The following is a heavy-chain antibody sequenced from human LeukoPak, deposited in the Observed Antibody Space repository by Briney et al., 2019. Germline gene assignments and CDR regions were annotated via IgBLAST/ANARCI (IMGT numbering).Heavy chain of an antibody. CDR1: GFTFSSYG. Sequence: PGGSLRLSCAASGFTFSSYGMHWVRQAPGKGLEWVAFIRYDGSNKYYADSVKGRFTISRDNSKNTLYQQMNSLRAEDTAVYYCAKDRSSGYHEYFQHWGQGTLVTVSS. CDR2: IRYDGSNK. CDR3: AKDRSSGYHEYFQH. J-gene: IGHJ1*01. D-gene: IGHD3-22*01. V-gene: IGHV3-30*02.